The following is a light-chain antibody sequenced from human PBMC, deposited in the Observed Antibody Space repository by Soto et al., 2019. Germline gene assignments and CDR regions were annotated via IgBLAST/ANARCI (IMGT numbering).Light chain of an antibody. Sequence: EIVLTQSPGTLSLSPGERATLSCRASQSVSSSYLAWYQQKPGQAPRLLIYGASSRATGIPDRFSGSGSGKEFALTISRLEPEDVAVYYCQQYGSSHLTFGGGTKVEIK. CDR1: QSVSSSY. CDR3: QQYGSSHLT. J-gene: IGKJ4*01. V-gene: IGKV3-20*01. CDR2: GAS.